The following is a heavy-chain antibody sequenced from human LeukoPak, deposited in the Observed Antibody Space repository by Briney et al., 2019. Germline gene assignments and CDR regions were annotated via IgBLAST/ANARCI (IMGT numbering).Heavy chain of an antibody. V-gene: IGHV3-30*18. J-gene: IGHJ4*02. CDR1: GFTFSSYG. CDR3: AEASYYDNSPGY. D-gene: IGHD3-22*01. CDR2: ISYDGSNK. Sequence: PGGSLRLSCAASGFTFSSYGMHWVRQAPGKGLEWVAVISYDGSNKYYADSVKGRFTISRDNSKNTLYLQMNSLRAEDTAVSYCAEASYYDNSPGYWGQGTLVTVSS.